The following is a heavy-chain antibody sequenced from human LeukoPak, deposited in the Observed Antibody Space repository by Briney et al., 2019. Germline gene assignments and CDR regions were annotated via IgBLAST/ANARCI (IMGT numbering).Heavy chain of an antibody. D-gene: IGHD2/OR15-2a*01. Sequence: GASVKVSCKASGYTFTSYDINWVRQATGQGLEWMGWMNPNSGNTGYAQKFQGRVTMTRNTSISTAYMELSSLRSEDTAVYYCARAGYGGPLCPSDDFDYWGQGTLATVSS. J-gene: IGHJ4*02. V-gene: IGHV1-8*01. CDR1: GYTFTSYD. CDR3: ARAGYGGPLCPSDDFDY. CDR2: MNPNSGNT.